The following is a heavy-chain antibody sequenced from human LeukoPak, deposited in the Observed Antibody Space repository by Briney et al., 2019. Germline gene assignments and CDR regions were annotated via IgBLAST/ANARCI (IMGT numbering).Heavy chain of an antibody. CDR1: GGAISSSSYY. CDR3: ARQDLLEQWLVLSPWYFEL. D-gene: IGHD6-19*01. J-gene: IGHJ2*01. V-gene: IGHV4-39*01. Sequence: PSETLSLTCTVSGGAISSSSYYWGWIRQPPGKGLGWIGSIYYSGSTYYNPSLRSRVTISVDTSKNQFSLKLSSVTAADTAVYYCARQDLLEQWLVLSPWYFELWGRGTLVTVSS. CDR2: IYYSGST.